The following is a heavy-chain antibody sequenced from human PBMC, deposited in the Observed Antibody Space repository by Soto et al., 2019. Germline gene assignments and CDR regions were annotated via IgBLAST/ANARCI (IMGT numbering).Heavy chain of an antibody. J-gene: IGHJ4*02. Sequence: LTCAVSGGSISSGGYSWSWIRQPPGKGLEWIGYIYHSGSTYYNPSLKSRVTISVDRSKNQFSLKLSSVTAADTAVYYCASGLVTTLHYWGQGTLVTVSS. CDR3: ASGLVTTLHY. V-gene: IGHV4-30-2*01. CDR1: GGSISSGGYS. CDR2: IYHSGST. D-gene: IGHD4-17*01.